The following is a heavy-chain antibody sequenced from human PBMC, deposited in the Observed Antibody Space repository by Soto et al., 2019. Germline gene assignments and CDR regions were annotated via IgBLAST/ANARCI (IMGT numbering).Heavy chain of an antibody. CDR2: ISACNGNT. V-gene: IGHV1-18*01. J-gene: IGHJ5*02. Sequence: QVQLVQSGAEVKKPGASVKVSCKASGYTFTSYGISWVRQASGQGLEWMGWISACNGNTKYAQKLQGRVTMTTDTSTSTAYMELRSLRSDDTAVYYCARDKEYKWNDGGWFDPWGQGTLVTVSS. D-gene: IGHD1-1*01. CDR3: ARDKEYKWNDGGWFDP. CDR1: GYTFTSYG.